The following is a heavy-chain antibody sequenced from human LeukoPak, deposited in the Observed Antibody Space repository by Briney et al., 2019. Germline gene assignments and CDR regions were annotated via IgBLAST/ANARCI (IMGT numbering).Heavy chain of an antibody. CDR2: ISGGGGST. CDR1: GFTFSTYA. CDR3: AKDSHTTTPNYPTD. V-gene: IGHV3-23*01. D-gene: IGHD5-24*01. Sequence: GGSPRLSCAASGFTFSTYAMSWARQAPGKGLEWVSGISGGGGSTSYADSVKGRFTISRDNSKNTMYLQMNSLRAEDTAVYYCAKDSHTTTPNYPTDWGQGTLVTVSS. J-gene: IGHJ4*02.